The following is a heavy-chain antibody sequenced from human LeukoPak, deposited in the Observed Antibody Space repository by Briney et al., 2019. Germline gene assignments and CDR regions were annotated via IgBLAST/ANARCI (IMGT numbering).Heavy chain of an antibody. CDR1: GGSVSSGSYY. CDR3: ARMQRDSYKPPFDY. J-gene: IGHJ4*02. CDR2: IYYSGST. V-gene: IGHV4-61*01. D-gene: IGHD5-24*01. Sequence: SETLSLTCTVSGGSVSSGSYYWSWIRQPPGKGLEWIGYIYYSGSTNYNPSLKSRVTISVDTSKNQFSLKLSSVTAADTAAYYCARMQRDSYKPPFDYWGQGTLVTVSS.